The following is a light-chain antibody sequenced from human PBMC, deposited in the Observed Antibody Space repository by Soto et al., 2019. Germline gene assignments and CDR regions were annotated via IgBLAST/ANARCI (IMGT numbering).Light chain of an antibody. J-gene: IGKJ4*01. V-gene: IGKV1-33*01. CDR2: DAS. Sequence: DIQMTQSPSSLSASVGDRVTLTCQASQDISNYLNWYQQKPGKAPKLLIYDASNLETGVPSRFSGSGSGTEFTCTISSLQPEDIATYYCQQYDNLPLTFGGGTKVEIK. CDR3: QQYDNLPLT. CDR1: QDISNY.